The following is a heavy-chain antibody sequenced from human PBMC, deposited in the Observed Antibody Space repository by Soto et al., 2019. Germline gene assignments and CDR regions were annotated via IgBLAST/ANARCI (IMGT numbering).Heavy chain of an antibody. CDR3: ARETPYSSGWYIGWFDP. CDR2: ISYDGSNK. CDR1: GFTFSSYA. D-gene: IGHD6-19*01. Sequence: QVQLVESGGGVVQPGRSLRLSCAASGFTFSSYAMHWVRQAPGKGLEWVAVISYDGSNKYYADSVKGRFTISRDNSKNPLYLQMNSLRAEDTAVYYCARETPYSSGWYIGWFDPWGQGTLVTVSS. V-gene: IGHV3-30-3*01. J-gene: IGHJ5*02.